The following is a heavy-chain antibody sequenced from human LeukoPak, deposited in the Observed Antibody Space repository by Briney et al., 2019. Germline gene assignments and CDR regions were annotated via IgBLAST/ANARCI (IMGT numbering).Heavy chain of an antibody. CDR1: GFTFSSYS. Sequence: GGSLRLSCAASGFTFSSYSMNWVRQAPGKGLEWVSSISSSSSYIYYADSVKGRFTISRDNSKNTLYLQMNSLRAEDTAVYYCAKVVGWYYFDYWGQGTLVTVSS. D-gene: IGHD6-19*01. CDR3: AKVVGWYYFDY. V-gene: IGHV3-21*04. J-gene: IGHJ4*02. CDR2: ISSSSSYI.